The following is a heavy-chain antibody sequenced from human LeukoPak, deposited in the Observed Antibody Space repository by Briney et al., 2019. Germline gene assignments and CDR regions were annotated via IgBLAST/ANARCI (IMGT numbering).Heavy chain of an antibody. CDR3: AKEPYSGSQLLDY. J-gene: IGHJ4*02. Sequence: PGGSLRLSCAASGFTFSSYSMSWVRQAPGKGLEWVSVISYGSTYYADSVKGRFTISRDNSKNTLYLQMNSLRAEDTAVYYCAKEPYSGSQLLDYWGQGTLVTVSS. D-gene: IGHD1-26*01. V-gene: IGHV3-23*01. CDR2: ISYGST. CDR1: GFTFSSYS.